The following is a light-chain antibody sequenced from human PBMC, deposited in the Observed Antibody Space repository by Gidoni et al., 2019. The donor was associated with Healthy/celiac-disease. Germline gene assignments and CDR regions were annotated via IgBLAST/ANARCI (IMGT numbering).Light chain of an antibody. V-gene: IGLV2-14*01. CDR2: DVS. CDR1: SSDVGGYNY. CDR3: SSYTSSSSVV. Sequence: QSALTQPASVSGSPGPSITISCTGTSSDVGGYNYVSWYQQHPGKAPKLMIYDVSNRTSWVSNRFSCSKSGNTASLTISGLQAEDEADYYCSSYTSSSSVVFGGGTKLTVL. J-gene: IGLJ2*01.